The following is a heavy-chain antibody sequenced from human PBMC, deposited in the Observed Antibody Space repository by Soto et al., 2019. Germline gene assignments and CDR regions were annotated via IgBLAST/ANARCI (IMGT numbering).Heavy chain of an antibody. V-gene: IGHV1-2*04. Sequence: ASVKVSCKASGYTFTGYYMHWVRQAPGQGLEWMGWINPNSGGTNYAQKFQGWVTMTRDTSISTAYMELSRLRSDDTAVYYCARDNTVTTFPYYYYYYGMDVWGQGTTVTVSS. J-gene: IGHJ6*02. D-gene: IGHD4-4*01. CDR2: INPNSGGT. CDR1: GYTFTGYY. CDR3: ARDNTVTTFPYYYYYYGMDV.